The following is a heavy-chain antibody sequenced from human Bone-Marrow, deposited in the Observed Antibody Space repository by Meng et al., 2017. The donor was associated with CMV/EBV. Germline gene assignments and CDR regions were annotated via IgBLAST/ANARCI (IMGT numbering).Heavy chain of an antibody. D-gene: IGHD3-10*01. CDR2: ISAYNGNT. CDR1: GYTFTSYG. CDR3: AREVKGAMVRGERIHYYYGMDV. J-gene: IGHJ6*02. Sequence: ASVKVSCKASGYTFTSYGISWVRQAPGQGLEWMGWISAYNGNTNYAQKLQGRVTMTTDTSTSTAYMELRSLRSDDTAVYYCAREVKGAMVRGERIHYYYGMDVWGQGTTVTVPS. V-gene: IGHV1-18*01.